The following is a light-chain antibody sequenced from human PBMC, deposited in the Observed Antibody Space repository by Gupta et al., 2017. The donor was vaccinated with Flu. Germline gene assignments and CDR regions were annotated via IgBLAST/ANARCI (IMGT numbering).Light chain of an antibody. CDR3: QQRNNWPS. CDR1: QSVSNY. Sequence: EIVLTQSPATLPLSPGETATLSCRASQSVSNYLAWYQQKPGQAPRLLIYEASNRATGIPARFSGSGSGXDFTLTXSSLEPEDFAVYLCQQRNNWPSFGXGTKVEIK. CDR2: EAS. J-gene: IGKJ4*01. V-gene: IGKV3-11*01.